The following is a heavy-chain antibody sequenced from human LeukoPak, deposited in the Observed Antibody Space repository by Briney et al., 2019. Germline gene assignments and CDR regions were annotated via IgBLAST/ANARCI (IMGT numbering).Heavy chain of an antibody. CDR2: MSSTGGSI. CDR3: AKEGHYYYMDV. Sequence: GGSLRLSCAASGFTFSSYWMHWVRQAPGKGLVWVSSMSSTGGSIYYADSVKGRFTISRDNSKNTLFLQMNSLRVEDTAVYYCAKEGHYYYMDVWGKGTTVTVSS. V-gene: IGHV3-23*01. CDR1: GFTFSSYW. J-gene: IGHJ6*03.